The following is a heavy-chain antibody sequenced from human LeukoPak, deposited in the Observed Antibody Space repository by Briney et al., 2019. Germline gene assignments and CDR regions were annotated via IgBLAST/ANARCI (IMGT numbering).Heavy chain of an antibody. D-gene: IGHD2-2*01. Sequence: PGRSLRLSCAASGFTFSSYGMHWVRQAPGKGLEWVAVISYDGSNKYYADSVKGRFTISRDNSKNTLFLQMHSLRAEDTAIYYCAKHATEGGPSSTSSWDYWGQGTLVTVSS. CDR1: GFTFSSYG. V-gene: IGHV3-30*18. CDR2: ISYDGSNK. CDR3: AKHATEGGPSSTSSWDY. J-gene: IGHJ4*02.